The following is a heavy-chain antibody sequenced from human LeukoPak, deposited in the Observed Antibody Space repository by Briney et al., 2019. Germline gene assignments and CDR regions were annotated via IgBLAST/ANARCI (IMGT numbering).Heavy chain of an antibody. V-gene: IGHV1-18*01. Sequence: GAAVKVSCKASGYTFTSYGISWVRQAPGQGLEGMGWISAYNGNTNYAQKLQGRVTMTTDTSTSTAYMELRSLRSDDTAVYYCAREGYCSSTSCPKDIDYWGQGTLVTVSS. CDR2: ISAYNGNT. J-gene: IGHJ4*02. D-gene: IGHD2-2*01. CDR1: GYTFTSYG. CDR3: AREGYCSSTSCPKDIDY.